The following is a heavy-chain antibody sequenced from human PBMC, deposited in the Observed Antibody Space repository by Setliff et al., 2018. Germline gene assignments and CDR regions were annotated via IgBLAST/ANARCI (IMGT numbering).Heavy chain of an antibody. CDR1: GYTFTSYG. D-gene: IGHD1-26*01. Sequence: RASVKVSCKASGYTFTSYGFSWVRQAPGQGLKWMGRISVYNGNTNYGQKYQGRVAMATDTSTNTVYMELRSLRSDDTAVYFCVREYSGGGLTWGQGTMVTVSS. CDR3: VREYSGGGLT. J-gene: IGHJ3*01. V-gene: IGHV1-18*01. CDR2: ISVYNGNT.